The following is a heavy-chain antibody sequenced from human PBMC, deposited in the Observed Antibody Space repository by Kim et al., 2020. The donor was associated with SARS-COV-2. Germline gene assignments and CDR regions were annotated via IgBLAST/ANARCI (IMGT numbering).Heavy chain of an antibody. J-gene: IGHJ5*02. V-gene: IGHV3-64D*06. CDR3: VKNWDSDH. D-gene: IGHD1-7*01. Sequence: GGCTNDADTVKSRFTISRDNPKNTLYLQMSSLRAEDAAVYYCVKNWDSDHWGQGTLVTVSS. CDR2: GGCT.